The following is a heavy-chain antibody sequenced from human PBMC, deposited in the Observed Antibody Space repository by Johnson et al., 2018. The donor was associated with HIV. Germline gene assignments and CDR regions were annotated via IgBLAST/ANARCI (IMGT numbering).Heavy chain of an antibody. CDR3: ARDEMQRRYALTAFDI. V-gene: IGHV3-7*05. CDR1: GFTFSLYW. J-gene: IGHJ3*02. Sequence: VQLVESGGGLVQPGWSLILSCAASGFTFSLYWMTWVRQAPGKGLEWVANIKQDGSEKYYVDSVKGRFTISRDNAKNSVYLQMNGLRAEDTALYYCARDEMQRRYALTAFDIWCQGTMVTVSS. CDR2: IKQDGSEK. D-gene: IGHD6-25*01.